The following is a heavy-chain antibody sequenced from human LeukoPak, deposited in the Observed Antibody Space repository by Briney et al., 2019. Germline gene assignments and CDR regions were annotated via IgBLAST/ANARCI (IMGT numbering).Heavy chain of an antibody. J-gene: IGHJ4*02. D-gene: IGHD6-19*01. V-gene: IGHV3-7*01. Sequence: GGSLRLSCVASGFTFSSSWMTWVRQGPGKGLQWVASINQDEIHYVDAVRGRFTISRDNAKNSLYLQMTSLRADDTAVYYCARVGKNGWDFDHWGQGTLVTVSS. CDR2: INQDEI. CDR1: GFTFSSSW. CDR3: ARVGKNGWDFDH.